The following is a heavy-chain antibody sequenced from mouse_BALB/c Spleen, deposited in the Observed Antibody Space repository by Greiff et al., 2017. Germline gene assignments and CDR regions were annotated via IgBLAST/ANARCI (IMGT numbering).Heavy chain of an antibody. J-gene: IGHJ2*01. V-gene: IGHV1S126*01. CDR3: AREEPINTVDY. CDR1: GYSFTSYW. CDR2: IDPCGSET. Sequence: VQLQESGPQLVRPGASVKISCKASGYSFTSYWMHWVQQRPGQGLEWIGMIDPCGSETRLNQKFKDQATLTVDKASSTAYMQLSSPTSEDSAVYYCAREEPINTVDYWGQGTTLTVSS. D-gene: IGHD1-1*01.